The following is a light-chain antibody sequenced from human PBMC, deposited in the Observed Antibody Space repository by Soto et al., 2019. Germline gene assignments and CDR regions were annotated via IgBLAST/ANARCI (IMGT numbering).Light chain of an antibody. CDR3: QQYNSYSTWP. Sequence: DIQMTQSPSTLSASVGDRVTITCRASQSISSWLAWYQQKPGKAPKLLIYKASSLESGVPSRFRGSGSGTDFTLTISSLQPDDFATYYCQQYNSYSTWPFGQGTKVDIX. V-gene: IGKV1-5*03. CDR1: QSISSW. CDR2: KAS. J-gene: IGKJ1*01.